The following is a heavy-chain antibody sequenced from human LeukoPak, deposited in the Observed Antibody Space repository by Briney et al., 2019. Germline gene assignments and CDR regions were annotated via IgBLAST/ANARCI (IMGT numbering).Heavy chain of an antibody. J-gene: IGHJ3*02. D-gene: IGHD3-22*01. CDR2: IYHSGST. CDR1: GGSISSSNW. CDR3: ARIVVAAIINDAFDI. Sequence: SETLSLTCAVSGGSISSSNWWSWVRQPPGKGLEWIGEIYHSGSTNYNPSLKSRVTISVDKSKNQFSLKLSSVTAADTAVYYCARIVVAAIINDAFDIWGQGTMVTVSS. V-gene: IGHV4-4*02.